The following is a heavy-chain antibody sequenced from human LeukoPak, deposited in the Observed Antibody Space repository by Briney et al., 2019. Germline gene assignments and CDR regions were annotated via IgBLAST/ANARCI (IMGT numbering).Heavy chain of an antibody. Sequence: PGGSLRLSCAASGFTFSSYSMNWVRQAPGKGLEWVSSISSSSSYIYYADSVKGRFTISRDNAKNSLYLQMNSLRAEDTAVYYCARVLGDDFWSGYYSSYYYYMGVWGKGTTVTVSS. V-gene: IGHV3-21*01. CDR3: ARVLGDDFWSGYYSSYYYYMGV. CDR2: ISSSSSYI. J-gene: IGHJ6*03. CDR1: GFTFSSYS. D-gene: IGHD3-3*01.